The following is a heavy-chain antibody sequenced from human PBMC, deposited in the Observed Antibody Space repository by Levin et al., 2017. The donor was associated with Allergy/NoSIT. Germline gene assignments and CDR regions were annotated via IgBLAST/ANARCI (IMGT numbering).Heavy chain of an antibody. CDR3: ATYVVDSITLGDYFDH. CDR2: IKQDANEI. Sequence: PGGSLRLSCEGSRLTFSDYWMSWVRQAPGKGPEWVATIKQDANEIYYVDSVKGRFTVSRDNARNSLYLQMNSLRVEDSAIYYCATYVVDSITLGDYFDHWGQGTLVTVSS. V-gene: IGHV3-7*01. D-gene: IGHD1-20*01. CDR1: RLTFSDYW. J-gene: IGHJ4*02.